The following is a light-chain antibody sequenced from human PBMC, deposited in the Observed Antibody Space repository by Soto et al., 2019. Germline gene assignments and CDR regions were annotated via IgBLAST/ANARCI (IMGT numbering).Light chain of an antibody. CDR3: QQRRNWPPT. CDR1: QSVSSY. CDR2: DTS. J-gene: IGKJ2*01. V-gene: IGKV3-11*01. Sequence: EIVLTQSPATLSLSPGERATLSCRASQSVSSYLAWYQQKHGQAPRLLIYDTSNRATDIPARFSGSGSGTDFTLSISSLEPEDFAVYYCQQRRNWPPTFGQGTKLEIK.